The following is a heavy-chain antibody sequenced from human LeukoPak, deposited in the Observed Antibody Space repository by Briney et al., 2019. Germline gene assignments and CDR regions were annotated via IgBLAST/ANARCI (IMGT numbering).Heavy chain of an antibody. CDR2: ISSSSSYI. CDR1: GFTFSSYS. Sequence: PGGSLRLSCAASGFTFSSYSMNWVRQAPGKGLEWVSSISSSSSYIYYADSVKGRFTISRDNAKNSLYLQMNSLRAEDTAVYYCARGTNSPDAFDIWGQGTMVTVSS. V-gene: IGHV3-21*01. J-gene: IGHJ3*02. CDR3: ARGTNSPDAFDI. D-gene: IGHD4-23*01.